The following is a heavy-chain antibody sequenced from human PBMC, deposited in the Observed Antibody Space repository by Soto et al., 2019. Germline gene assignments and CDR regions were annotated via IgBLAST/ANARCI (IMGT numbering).Heavy chain of an antibody. V-gene: IGHV4-31*03. CDR3: ARGWGSWYGSAGYFQH. J-gene: IGHJ1*01. CDR1: GGSISSGGYY. Sequence: QVQLQESGPGLVKPSQTLSLTCTVSGGSISSGGYYWSWIRQHPGKGLEWIGYIYYSGSTYYNPSLKSRVTISVDTSKNQFSLKLSPVTAADTAVYYCARGWGSWYGSAGYFQHWGQGTLVTVSS. CDR2: IYYSGST. D-gene: IGHD6-13*01.